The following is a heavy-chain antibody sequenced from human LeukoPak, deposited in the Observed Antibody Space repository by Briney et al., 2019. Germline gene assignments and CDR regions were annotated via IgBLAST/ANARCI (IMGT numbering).Heavy chain of an antibody. Sequence: GGSLRLSCAASGFTFSSYAMSWVRQAPGKGLEWVSAISGSGGSTYYADSVKGRFTISRDNSKNTLYLQMNSLRAEDTAVYYCAREASYYYGSGSYFDPWGQGTLVTVSS. J-gene: IGHJ5*02. V-gene: IGHV3-23*01. D-gene: IGHD3-10*01. CDR2: ISGSGGST. CDR3: AREASYYYGSGSYFDP. CDR1: GFTFSSYA.